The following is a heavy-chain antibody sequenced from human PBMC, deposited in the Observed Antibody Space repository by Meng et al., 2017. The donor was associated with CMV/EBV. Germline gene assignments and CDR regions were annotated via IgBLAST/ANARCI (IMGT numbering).Heavy chain of an antibody. CDR2: IKSKTDGGTT. Sequence: GGSLRLSCAASGFTFSNAWMSWVRQAPGKGLEWVGRIKSKTDGGTTDYAAPVKGRFTIARDDSKNTLYLQMNSLKTEDTAVYYCTTDGKLERQRVYAFDIWGQGTMVTVSS. CDR3: TTDGKLERQRVYAFDI. CDR1: GFTFSNAW. V-gene: IGHV3-15*01. D-gene: IGHD1-1*01. J-gene: IGHJ3*02.